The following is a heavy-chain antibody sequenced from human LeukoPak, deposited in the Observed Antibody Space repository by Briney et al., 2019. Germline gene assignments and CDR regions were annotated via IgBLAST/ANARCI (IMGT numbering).Heavy chain of an antibody. CDR3: ATGKIVATILWSGMDV. CDR2: FDPEDGET. V-gene: IGHV1-24*01. D-gene: IGHD5-12*01. CDR1: GYTLTELS. J-gene: IGHJ6*02. Sequence: ASVKVSCKVSGYTLTELSMHWVRQAPGKGLEWMGGFDPEDGETIYAQKFQGRVTMTEDTSTDTAYMELSSLRSEDTAVYYCATGKIVATILWSGMDVWGQGTTVTVSS.